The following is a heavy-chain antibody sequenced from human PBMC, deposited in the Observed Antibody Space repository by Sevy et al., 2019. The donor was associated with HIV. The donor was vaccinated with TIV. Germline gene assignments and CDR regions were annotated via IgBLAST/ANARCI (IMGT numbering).Heavy chain of an antibody. V-gene: IGHV4-38-2*01. Sequence: SETLSLTCAVSGYSISSGYYWGWIRQPPGKGLEWIGSIYHSGSTYYNPSLKSRVTISVDTSKNQFSLKLSSVTAADTAVYYCARAAAAGTSTKNWFDPWGQGTLVTVSS. D-gene: IGHD6-13*01. CDR2: IYHSGST. CDR1: GYSISSGYY. CDR3: ARAAAAGTSTKNWFDP. J-gene: IGHJ5*02.